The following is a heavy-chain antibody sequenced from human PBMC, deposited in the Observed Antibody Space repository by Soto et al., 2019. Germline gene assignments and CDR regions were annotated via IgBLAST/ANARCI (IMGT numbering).Heavy chain of an antibody. CDR1: GYTFTSYG. Sequence: ASVKVSCKASGYTFTSYGISWVRQAPGQGLEWMGWISAYNGNTNYAQKLQGRVTMTTDTSTSTAYMELRSLRSDDTAVYYCERDTSDPAGLDWFDPWGQGTLVTVSS. J-gene: IGHJ5*02. V-gene: IGHV1-18*04. D-gene: IGHD3-10*01. CDR2: ISAYNGNT. CDR3: ERDTSDPAGLDWFDP.